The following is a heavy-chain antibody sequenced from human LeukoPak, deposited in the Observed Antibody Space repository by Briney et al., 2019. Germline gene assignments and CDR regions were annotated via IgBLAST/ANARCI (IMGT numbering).Heavy chain of an antibody. Sequence: SETLSLTCAVYGGSFSGYYWSCIRQPPGKGLEWIGEINHSGSTNYNPSLKSRVTISVDTSKNQFSLKLSSVTAADTAVYYCATSSSWDTYNWFDPWGQGTLVTVSS. CDR2: INHSGST. CDR1: GGSFSGYY. D-gene: IGHD6-13*01. V-gene: IGHV4-34*01. J-gene: IGHJ5*02. CDR3: ATSSSWDTYNWFDP.